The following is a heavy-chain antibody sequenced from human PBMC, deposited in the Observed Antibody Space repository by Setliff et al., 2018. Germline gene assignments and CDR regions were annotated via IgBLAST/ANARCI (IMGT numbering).Heavy chain of an antibody. Sequence: NPSETLSLTCTVYGASFSDYYWGWIRQPPGEGLEWIAEINHSGSTNYNPSLKSRVTISVDTSKNQFSLKLSSVTAADTAVYYCRFWSYVYKNDYWAQGTLVTVSS. D-gene: IGHD3-16*01. CDR1: GASFSDYY. V-gene: IGHV4-34*01. J-gene: IGHJ4*02. CDR2: INHSGST. CDR3: RFWSYVYKNDY.